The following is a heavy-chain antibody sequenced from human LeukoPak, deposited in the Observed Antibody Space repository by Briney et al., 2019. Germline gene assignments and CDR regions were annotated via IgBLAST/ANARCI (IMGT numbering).Heavy chain of an antibody. Sequence: SETLSLTCTVSGGSISSYYWSWIRQPAGKGLEWIGRIYTSGSTNYNPSLKSRVTMSVDTSKNQFSLKLSSVTAADSAVYYCARDPLWWVRGGYFDYWGQGTLVTVSS. CDR1: GGSISSYY. CDR2: IYTSGST. V-gene: IGHV4-4*07. CDR3: ARDPLWWVRGGYFDY. D-gene: IGHD3-10*01. J-gene: IGHJ4*02.